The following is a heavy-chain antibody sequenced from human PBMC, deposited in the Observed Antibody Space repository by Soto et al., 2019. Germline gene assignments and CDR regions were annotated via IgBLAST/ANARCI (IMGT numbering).Heavy chain of an antibody. Sequence: QLQLQESGPGLVKPSETLSHTCTVSGGSISSNHYYWGWIRQPPGKGLVWIGSIYYSGSTYYNPSLKRRVTISVDTSKTQFSRKLSSVTASDTALYYCATSEGPIWLQSDYRGQGTLVTVSS. CDR3: ATSEGPIWLQSDY. CDR1: GGSISSNHYY. V-gene: IGHV4-39*01. CDR2: IYYSGST. J-gene: IGHJ4*02. D-gene: IGHD5-18*01.